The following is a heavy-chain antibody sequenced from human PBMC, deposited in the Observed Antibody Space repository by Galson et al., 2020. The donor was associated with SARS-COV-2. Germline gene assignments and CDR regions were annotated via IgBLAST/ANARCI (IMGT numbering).Heavy chain of an antibody. CDR3: ARTYYDILAGYLAAVDY. J-gene: IGHJ4*02. CDR1: GFSLSTSGMR. Sequence: SGPTLVKPTQPLTLTCTFSGFSLSTSGMRVSWIRQPPGKALEWLALIDWDDDKFYSTSLKTRLTISKDTSKNQVVLTMTNMDPVDTATYYCARTYYDILAGYLAAVDYWGQGTLVTVSS. D-gene: IGHD3-9*01. V-gene: IGHV2-70*04. CDR2: IDWDDDK.